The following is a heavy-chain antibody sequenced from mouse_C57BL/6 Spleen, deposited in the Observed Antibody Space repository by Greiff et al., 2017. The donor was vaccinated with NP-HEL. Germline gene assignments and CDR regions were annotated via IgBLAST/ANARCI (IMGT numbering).Heavy chain of an antibody. V-gene: IGHV5-17*01. J-gene: IGHJ3*01. CDR2: ISSGSSNI. Sequence: EVKLVESGGGLVKPGGSLKLSCAASGFTFSDYGMHWVRQAPEKGLEWVAYISSGSSNIYYADTVKGRFTISRDNAKNTLFLQMTSLRSEDTAMYYCASFVKAYWGQGTLVTVSA. CDR3: ASFVKAY. CDR1: GFTFSDYG.